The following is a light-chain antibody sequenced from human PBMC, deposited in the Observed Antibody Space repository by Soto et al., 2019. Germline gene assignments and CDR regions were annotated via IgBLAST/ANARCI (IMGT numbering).Light chain of an antibody. V-gene: IGLV2-8*01. CDR1: SSDIGDYDY. CDR2: EVN. CDR3: YSYAGNTWV. J-gene: IGLJ3*02. Sequence: QSALTQPPSASGSPRQSVTISCTGTSSDIGDYDYVSWYQQHPGKVPKLMIFEVNKRPSGVPDRFSGSKSGNTASLTVSGLQAEEEAYYYCYSYAGNTWVFGGGTKLTVL.